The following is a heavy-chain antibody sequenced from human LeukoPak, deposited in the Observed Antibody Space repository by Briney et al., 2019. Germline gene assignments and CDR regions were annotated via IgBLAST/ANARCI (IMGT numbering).Heavy chain of an antibody. CDR3: AREPGIAVAGEFDY. V-gene: IGHV4-59*01. D-gene: IGHD6-19*01. CDR2: IYYSGST. Sequence: SETLSVTCTVSGGSLSNYYWTWIRQTPGKGLEWIGYIYYSGSTNYNPSLKSRVTISVDTSKNQFSLKLSSVTAADTAVYYCAREPGIAVAGEFDYWGQGTLVTVSS. CDR1: GGSLSNYY. J-gene: IGHJ4*02.